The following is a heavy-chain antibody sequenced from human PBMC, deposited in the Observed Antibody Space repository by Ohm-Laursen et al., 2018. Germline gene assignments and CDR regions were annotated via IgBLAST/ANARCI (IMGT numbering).Heavy chain of an antibody. Sequence: SLRLSCTASGISFSSYSMNWVRQAPGKGLEWVAVISYDGSNKYYADSVKGRFTISGDNAKNSLYLQMNSLRAEDTALYYCAKDRRIFGVVITSMRGMDVWGQGTTVTVSS. J-gene: IGHJ6*02. D-gene: IGHD3-3*01. CDR3: AKDRRIFGVVITSMRGMDV. CDR2: ISYDGSNK. V-gene: IGHV3-30*18. CDR1: GISFSSYS.